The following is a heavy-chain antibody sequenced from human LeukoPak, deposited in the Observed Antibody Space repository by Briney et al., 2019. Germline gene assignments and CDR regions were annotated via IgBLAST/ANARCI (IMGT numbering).Heavy chain of an antibody. V-gene: IGHV4-39*07. J-gene: IGHJ4*02. CDR1: GGSISSSSYY. CDR3: ARGGGSSYPPADY. D-gene: IGHD6-13*01. Sequence: SETLSLTCTVSGGSISSSSYYWGWLRQPPGKGLEWIGSIYYSGSTYYNPSLKSRVTISVDTSKNQFSLKLSSVTAADTAVYYCARGGGSSYPPADYWGQGTLVTVSS. CDR2: IYYSGST.